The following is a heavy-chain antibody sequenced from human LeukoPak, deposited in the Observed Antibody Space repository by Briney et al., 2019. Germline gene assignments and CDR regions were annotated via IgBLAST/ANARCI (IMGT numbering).Heavy chain of an antibody. CDR3: ARDGPSYDSSGYYFPY. CDR2: IWYDGSNK. Sequence: GGSLRLSCAASGFTFSSYGMHWVRQAPGKGLEWVAVIWYDGSNKYYADSVKGRFTISRDNSKNTLYLQMNSLRAEDTAVYYCARDGPSYDSSGYYFPYWGQGTLVTVSS. D-gene: IGHD3-22*01. V-gene: IGHV3-33*01. CDR1: GFTFSSYG. J-gene: IGHJ4*02.